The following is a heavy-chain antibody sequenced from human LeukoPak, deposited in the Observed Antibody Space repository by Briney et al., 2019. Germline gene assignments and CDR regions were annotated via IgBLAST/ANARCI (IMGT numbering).Heavy chain of an antibody. V-gene: IGHV1-2*02. CDR3: ARDQRDWGSHFDY. D-gene: IGHD7-27*01. CDR1: GYTFTGYY. CDR2: INPNSGGT. Sequence: ASVKVSCKASGYTFTGYYMHWVRQAPGQGLEWMGWINPNSGGTNYAQKFQGRVTMTRDTSISTAYMELRSLRSDDTAVYYCARDQRDWGSHFDYWGQGTLVTVSS. J-gene: IGHJ4*02.